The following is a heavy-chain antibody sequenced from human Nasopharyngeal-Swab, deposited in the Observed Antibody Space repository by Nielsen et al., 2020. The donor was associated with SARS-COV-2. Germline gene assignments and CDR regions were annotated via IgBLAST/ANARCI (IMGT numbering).Heavy chain of an antibody. CDR1: GYSFTSYW. D-gene: IGHD3-10*01. CDR2: IDPSDSYT. CDR3: AASRGPGSYYYGSGDQSMDV. V-gene: IGHV5-10-1*01. Sequence: GESLKISCKCSGYSFTSYWISWVRQMPGQGPEWMGRIDPSDSYTNYSPSFQGHVTISADKSIRTAYLPWSSLKASDTAMYYCAASRGPGSYYYGSGDQSMDVWGQGTTVTVSS. J-gene: IGHJ6*02.